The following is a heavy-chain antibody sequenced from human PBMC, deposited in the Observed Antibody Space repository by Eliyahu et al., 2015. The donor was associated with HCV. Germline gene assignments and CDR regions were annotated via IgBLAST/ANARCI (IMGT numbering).Heavy chain of an antibody. J-gene: IGHJ6*02. Sequence: EVQLVQSGAEVKKPGESLKISCQASGYIFADYFISWVRQRPGGGLEWMGRIDPSDSYPNYSPSFEGHVTMSVDRSINTAYLHWSSLKASDYAMYYCARHGPETGTTISYGMDVWGQGTTVTVSS. V-gene: IGHV5-10-1*03. CDR2: IDPSDSYP. D-gene: IGHD1-1*01. CDR3: ARHGPETGTTISYGMDV. CDR1: GYIFADYF.